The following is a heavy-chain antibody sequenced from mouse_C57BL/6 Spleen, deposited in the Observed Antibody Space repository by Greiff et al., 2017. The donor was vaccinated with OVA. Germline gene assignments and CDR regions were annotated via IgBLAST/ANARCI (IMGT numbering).Heavy chain of an antibody. CDR1: GFTFSDYG. CDR2: ISSGSCTI. D-gene: IGHD4-1*01. Sequence: EVKLMESGGGLVKPGGSLKLSCAASGFTFSDYGMHWVRQAPEKGLEWVAYISSGSCTIYYADTVKGRFTISRDNAKNTLFLQMTSLRSEDTAMYYCARPGTGTSYFDYWGQGTTLTVSS. V-gene: IGHV5-17*01. CDR3: ARPGTGTSYFDY. J-gene: IGHJ2*01.